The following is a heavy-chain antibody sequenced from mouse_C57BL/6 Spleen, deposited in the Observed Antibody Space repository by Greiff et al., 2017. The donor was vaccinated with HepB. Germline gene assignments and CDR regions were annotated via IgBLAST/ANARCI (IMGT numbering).Heavy chain of an antibody. CDR1: GFTFSDYG. Sequence: EVKLVESGGGLVKPGGSLKLSCAASGFTFSDYGMHWVRQAPEKGLEWVAYISSGSSTIYYADTVKGRFTISRDNAKNTLFLQMTSLRSEDTAMYYCARRFYDYDVGYAMDYWGQGTSVTVSS. CDR2: ISSGSSTI. V-gene: IGHV5-17*01. J-gene: IGHJ4*01. CDR3: ARRFYDYDVGYAMDY. D-gene: IGHD2-4*01.